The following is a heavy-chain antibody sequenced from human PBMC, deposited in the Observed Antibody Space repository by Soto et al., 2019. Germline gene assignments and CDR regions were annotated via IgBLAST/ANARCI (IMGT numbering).Heavy chain of an antibody. Sequence: SETLSLTCTVSGGSISSGSYYWGWIRQPPGKGLEWIASINFSGTTYDNPSLKSRVTISVDTSKNQFSLKLSSVTAADTAVYYCARQEAVAGTGVDYWGQGTLVTVSS. CDR2: INFSGTT. CDR1: GGSISSGSYY. V-gene: IGHV4-39*01. CDR3: ARQEAVAGTGVDY. J-gene: IGHJ4*02. D-gene: IGHD6-19*01.